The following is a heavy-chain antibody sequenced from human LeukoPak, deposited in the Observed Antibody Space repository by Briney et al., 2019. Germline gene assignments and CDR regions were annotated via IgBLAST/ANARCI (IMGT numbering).Heavy chain of an antibody. CDR2: IGDTTSYT. CDR1: GFTFSDYY. J-gene: IGHJ4*02. D-gene: IGHD6-13*01. V-gene: IGHV3-11*06. CDR3: ARGMNAQQLVGVFDY. Sequence: PGGSLRLSCAASGFTFSDYYMSWIRQAPGKGLEWVSYIGDTTSYTNYADSVKGRFTISRDNAKNSLYLQMNSLRAEDTAVYYCARGMNAQQLVGVFDYWGQGTLVTVSS.